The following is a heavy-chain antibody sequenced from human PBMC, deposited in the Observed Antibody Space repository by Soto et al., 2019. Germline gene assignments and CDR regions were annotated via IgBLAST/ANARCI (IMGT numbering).Heavy chain of an antibody. CDR2: IYHGGST. CDR3: ARVGPWVPYYYDSSPYTFENWFDP. CDR1: GYSISSGYY. V-gene: IGHV4-38-2*01. Sequence: SETLSLTCAVSGYSISSGYYWGWLRQPPGKGLEWIGGIYHGGSTYYNPSLNSRVTLSIDMTNNHVSLILNSVAAADTAVYYCARVGPWVPYYYDSSPYTFENWFDPWGQGTLVTVSS. J-gene: IGHJ5*02. D-gene: IGHD3-22*01.